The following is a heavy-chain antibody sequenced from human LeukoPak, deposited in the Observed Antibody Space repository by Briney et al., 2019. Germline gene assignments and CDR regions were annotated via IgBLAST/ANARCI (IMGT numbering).Heavy chain of an antibody. V-gene: IGHV3-21*01. Sequence: PGGSLRLSCAASGFTFSSYSMNWVRQAPGKGLEWVSSISSSSSYIYYADSVKGRFTISRDNAKNSLYLQMNSLRAEDTAVYYCATYDSSGYYGGYNWFDPWGQGTLVTVSS. D-gene: IGHD3-22*01. J-gene: IGHJ5*02. CDR1: GFTFSSYS. CDR2: ISSSSSYI. CDR3: ATYDSSGYYGGYNWFDP.